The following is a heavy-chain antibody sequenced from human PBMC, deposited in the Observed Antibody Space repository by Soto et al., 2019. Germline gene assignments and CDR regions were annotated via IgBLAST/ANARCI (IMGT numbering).Heavy chain of an antibody. D-gene: IGHD6-6*01. V-gene: IGHV1-8*01. J-gene: IGHJ4*02. Sequence: ASVKVSCKASGYTFNSYDINWVRQATGQGLEWMGWMNPNSGNIGYAQKFQGRVTMTRNTSISTAYMELSSLRSEDTAVYYCALRTAISSIAARRLDYWGQGTLVTVSS. CDR3: ALRTAISSIAARRLDY. CDR1: GYTFNSYD. CDR2: MNPNSGNI.